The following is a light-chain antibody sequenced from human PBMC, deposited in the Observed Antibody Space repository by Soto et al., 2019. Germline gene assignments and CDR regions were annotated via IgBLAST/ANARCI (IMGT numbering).Light chain of an antibody. V-gene: IGKV3-20*01. CDR1: QSVSRTY. CDR3: QQYDKWPLT. CDR2: GAS. Sequence: IGLTQSPDPLSLSPGERATLSCRSSQSVSRTYLAWFQQKPGQTPRLLISGASSRATGIPERFSGSGSGTDFTLTISSLQSEDVAVYYCQQYDKWPLTFGGGTKVDIK. J-gene: IGKJ4*01.